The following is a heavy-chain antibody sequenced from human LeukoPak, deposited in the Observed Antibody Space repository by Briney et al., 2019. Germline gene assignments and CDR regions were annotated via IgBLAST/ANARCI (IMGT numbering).Heavy chain of an antibody. CDR3: ARDRDYVWGSYPNDAFDI. CDR1: GYTFTGYY. Sequence: ASVKVSCKASGYTFTGYYMHWVRQAPGQGLEWMGRINPNSGGTNYAQKFQGRVTMTRDTSISTAYMELSRLRSDDTAVYYCARDRDYVWGSYPNDAFDIWGRGTMVTVSS. CDR2: INPNSGGT. J-gene: IGHJ3*02. V-gene: IGHV1-2*06. D-gene: IGHD3-16*02.